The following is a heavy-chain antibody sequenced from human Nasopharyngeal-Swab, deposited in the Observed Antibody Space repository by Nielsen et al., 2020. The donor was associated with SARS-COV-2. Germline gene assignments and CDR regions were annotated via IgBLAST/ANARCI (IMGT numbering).Heavy chain of an antibody. CDR3: AKANSLFCFGQFKNDGFDL. CDR1: GFTFNNYG. D-gene: IGHD1-1*01. Sequence: WGTLRLSCTASGFTFNNYGMHWVRQAPGKGLEWVAVISYEGSKKKYAEIVEGRFTISRDYSKNTLFLQMNSLRPEDTAMYYCAKANSLFCFGQFKNDGFDLWGRGTLVAVSS. CDR2: ISYEGSKK. V-gene: IGHV3-30*18. J-gene: IGHJ3*01.